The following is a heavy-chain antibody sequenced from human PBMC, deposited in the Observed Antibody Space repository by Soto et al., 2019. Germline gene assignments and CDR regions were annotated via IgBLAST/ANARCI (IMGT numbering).Heavy chain of an antibody. CDR2: ISAYNGNT. D-gene: IGHD2-2*01. CDR1: GYTFTSYG. CDR3: ARDRYMRYCSSTSCYSLAFDI. Sequence: AAVKVSCKASGYTFTSYGISWVRQAPGQGLEWMGWISAYNGNTNYAQKLQGRVTMTTDTSTSTAYMELRSLRSDDMAVYYCARDRYMRYCSSTSCYSLAFDIWGQGTMVTVSS. V-gene: IGHV1-18*03. J-gene: IGHJ3*02.